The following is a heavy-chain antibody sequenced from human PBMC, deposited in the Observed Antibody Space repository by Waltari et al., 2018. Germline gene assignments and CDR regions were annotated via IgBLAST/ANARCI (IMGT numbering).Heavy chain of an antibody. J-gene: IGHJ5*02. D-gene: IGHD2-2*01. Sequence: QVQLVQSGAEVKKPGASVKVSCKASGYTFTSHDINWVRQATGLGLEWMGWMNPNSGNTGYAQKFQGRVTMTRNTSISTAYMELSSLRSEDTAVYYCARGPPVTPAAILGGVWFDPWGQGTLVTVSS. CDR1: GYTFTSHD. CDR2: MNPNSGNT. CDR3: ARGPPVTPAAILGGVWFDP. V-gene: IGHV1-8*01.